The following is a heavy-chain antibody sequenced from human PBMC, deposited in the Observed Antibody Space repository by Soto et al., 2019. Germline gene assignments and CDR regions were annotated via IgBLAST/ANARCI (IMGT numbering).Heavy chain of an antibody. V-gene: IGHV3-7*03. CDR1: GFTLSMYS. CDR3: ARDHLILPAHDFFYGSDV. D-gene: IGHD2-21*02. J-gene: IGHJ6*02. CDR2: IPQDGSDG. Sequence: DVQLKESGGGLVQPGQSLRLSCEVSGFTLSMYSMTWVRQAPGKGLEWVAKIPQDGSDGHYLDSVKGRFTISRDNAKNSVYLQMNSLRADDTAVDYCARDHLILPAHDFFYGSDVWGQGAKVTVSS.